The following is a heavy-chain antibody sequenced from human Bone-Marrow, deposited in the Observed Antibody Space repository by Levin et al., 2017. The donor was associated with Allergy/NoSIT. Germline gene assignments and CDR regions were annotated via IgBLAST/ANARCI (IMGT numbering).Heavy chain of an antibody. Sequence: SETLSLTCAVYGGSFSGYYWSWIRQPPGKGLEWIGEINHSGSTNYNPSLKSRVTISVDTSKNQFSLKLSSVTAADTAVYYCARGDYDILTGHFDYWGQGTLVTVSS. CDR3: ARGDYDILTGHFDY. J-gene: IGHJ4*02. V-gene: IGHV4-34*01. D-gene: IGHD3-9*01. CDR2: INHSGST. CDR1: GGSFSGYY.